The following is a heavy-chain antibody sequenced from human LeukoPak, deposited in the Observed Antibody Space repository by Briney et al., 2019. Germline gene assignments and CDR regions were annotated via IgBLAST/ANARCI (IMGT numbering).Heavy chain of an antibody. J-gene: IGHJ4*02. CDR3: ARHGPYCSGGSCYYYFDY. V-gene: IGHV5-51*01. CDR1: GYSFTSYW. D-gene: IGHD2-15*01. CDR2: ISPGDSDT. Sequence: GESLKISCKVSGYSFTSYWIVWVRQMPGKGLEWMGIISPGDSDTRYSPSFQGQVTISADKSISTAYLQWSSLKASDTAMYYCARHGPYCSGGSCYYYFDYWGQGTLVTVSS.